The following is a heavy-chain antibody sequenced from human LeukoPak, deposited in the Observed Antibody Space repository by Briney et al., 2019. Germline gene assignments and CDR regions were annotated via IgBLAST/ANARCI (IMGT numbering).Heavy chain of an antibody. CDR1: GGSVSSNSAA. D-gene: IGHD5/OR15-5a*01. V-gene: IGHV6-1*01. J-gene: IGHJ3*02. CDR3: ARGLSGALDI. Sequence: SQTLSLTCAISGGSVSSNSAAWNWIRQSPSRGLEWLGKTYYRSKWYNDYAASVKSRISINPDTSKNQFSLHLNSVTPEDTAVYYCARGLSGALDIWGQGTMVTVSS. CDR2: TYYRSKWYN.